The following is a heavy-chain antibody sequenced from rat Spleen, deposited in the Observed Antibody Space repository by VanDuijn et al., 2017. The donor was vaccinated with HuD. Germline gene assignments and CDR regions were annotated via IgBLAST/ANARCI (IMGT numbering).Heavy chain of an antibody. D-gene: IGHD1-9*01. CDR3: TRDRTYYGFTLDY. Sequence: EVQLVESGGGLVQPGRSMKLSCAASGFSFSAFPMAWVRQAPTKGLEWVATIRPSGADTYYRDSVKGQFTISRDNAKSTLYLQMNSLRSEDTATYYCTRDRTYYGFTLDYWGQGVMVTVSS. J-gene: IGHJ2*01. CDR1: GFSFSAFP. CDR2: IRPSGADT. V-gene: IGHV5-46*01.